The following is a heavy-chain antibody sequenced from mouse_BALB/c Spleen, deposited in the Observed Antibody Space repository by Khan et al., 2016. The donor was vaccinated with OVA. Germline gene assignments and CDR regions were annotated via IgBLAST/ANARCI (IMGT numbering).Heavy chain of an antibody. CDR3: ARTARIKY. V-gene: IGHV3-1*02. Sequence: EVQLQVSGPGLVKPSQSLSLTCTVTGYSITSGYGWNCIRQFPGNKLEWMGYIRYSGSTNYNPSPKSRISITRDTSKNQFFLQLNSVTTEDTATYYCARTARIKYWGQGTTLTVSS. J-gene: IGHJ2*01. D-gene: IGHD1-2*01. CDR1: GYSITSGYG. CDR2: IRYSGST.